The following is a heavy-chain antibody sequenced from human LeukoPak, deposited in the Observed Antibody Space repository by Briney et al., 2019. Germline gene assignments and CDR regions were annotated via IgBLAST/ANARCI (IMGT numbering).Heavy chain of an antibody. CDR1: GGSFSGYY. Sequence: SETLSLTCAVYGGSFSGYYWSWIRQPPGKGLEWIGQINHSGSTNYNPSLKSRVTISVDTSKNQFSLKLSSVTAADTAVYYCARRHYYDSSGYDDAFDIWGQGTMVTVSS. J-gene: IGHJ3*02. V-gene: IGHV4-34*01. CDR3: ARRHYYDSSGYDDAFDI. D-gene: IGHD3-22*01. CDR2: INHSGST.